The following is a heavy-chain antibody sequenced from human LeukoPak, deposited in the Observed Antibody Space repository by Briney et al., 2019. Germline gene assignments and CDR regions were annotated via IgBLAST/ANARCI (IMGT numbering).Heavy chain of an antibody. J-gene: IGHJ4*02. CDR1: GFTFSSYS. V-gene: IGHV3-21*01. D-gene: IGHD5-24*01. CDR2: ISSSSSYI. Sequence: PGGSLRLSCAASGFTFSSYSMNWVRQAPGKGLEWVSSISSSSSYIYYADSVKGRFTISRDNAKNPLYLQMNSLRAEDTAVYYCASDPSVEMATITYFDYWGQGTLVTVSS. CDR3: ASDPSVEMATITYFDY.